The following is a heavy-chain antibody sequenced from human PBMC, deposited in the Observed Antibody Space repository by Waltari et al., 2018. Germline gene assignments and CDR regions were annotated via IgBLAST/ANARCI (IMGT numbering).Heavy chain of an antibody. CDR1: GFTFSSYS. CDR3: ARDLLWGAYYFDY. D-gene: IGHD2-21*01. Sequence: EVQLVESGGGLVKPGGSLRLSCAASGFTFSSYSMNWVRQAPGKGLEWVSSISSSSSYIYYADSVKGRFTISRDNAKNSLYLQMNSLRAEDTAVYYCARDLLWGAYYFDYWGQGTLVTVSS. V-gene: IGHV3-21*01. CDR2: ISSSSSYI. J-gene: IGHJ4*02.